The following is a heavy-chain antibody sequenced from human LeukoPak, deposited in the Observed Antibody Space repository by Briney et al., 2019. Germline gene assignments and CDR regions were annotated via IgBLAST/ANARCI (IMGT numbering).Heavy chain of an antibody. CDR3: ARDRTTGADWYFDL. J-gene: IGHJ2*01. D-gene: IGHD4-17*01. Sequence: SETLSLTCTVSGGSISSYYWSWIRQPPGKGLEWVGYIYYSGSTNYNPSLKSRVTISVDTSKNQFSLKLSSVTAADGAVYYCARDRTTGADWYFDLWGRGTLVTVSS. V-gene: IGHV4-59*01. CDR1: GGSISSYY. CDR2: IYYSGST.